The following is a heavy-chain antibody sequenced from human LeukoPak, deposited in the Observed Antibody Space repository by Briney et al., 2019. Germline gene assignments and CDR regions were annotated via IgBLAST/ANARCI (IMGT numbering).Heavy chain of an antibody. D-gene: IGHD3-22*01. CDR2: IYTSGST. CDR1: GGSLSSGSYY. J-gene: IGHJ3*02. Sequence: SEPLSLTCTVSGGSLSSGSYYWSWLRQPAGKGLEWIGRIYTSGSTNYTPSLKSRVTISVDTSKTPFSLKLSPVTAADTAVYYCARDLHYYDSSGSLGAFDIWGQGTMVTVSS. CDR3: ARDLHYYDSSGSLGAFDI. V-gene: IGHV4-61*02.